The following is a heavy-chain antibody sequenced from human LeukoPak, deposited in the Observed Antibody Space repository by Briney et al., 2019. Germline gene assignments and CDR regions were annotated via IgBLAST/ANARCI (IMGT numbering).Heavy chain of an antibody. CDR1: GGFISIFSYY. Sequence: SETLSLTCNISGGFISIFSYYWGWIRQPPGKGLEWIGSIYYIGTTYYNPSLKSRVAISVDTSKNQFSLKLSSVTAADTAVYYCARPQYSSGWYPRSWFDPWGQGTLVTVSS. CDR2: IYYIGTT. D-gene: IGHD6-13*01. CDR3: ARPQYSSGWYPRSWFDP. V-gene: IGHV4-39*07. J-gene: IGHJ5*02.